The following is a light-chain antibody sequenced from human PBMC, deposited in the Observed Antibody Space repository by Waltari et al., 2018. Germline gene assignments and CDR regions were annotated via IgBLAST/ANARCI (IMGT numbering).Light chain of an antibody. CDR2: GAS. Sequence: EVVMTPSPATLSVSPGERATLSCRASQSVSSNLAWYQQKPGQAPRLLIYGASTRATGIPTRFSGSGSGTEFTLTINSLQSEDFAVYYCQHYDNWPPYTFGPGTKLEI. V-gene: IGKV3-15*01. CDR3: QHYDNWPPYT. CDR1: QSVSSN. J-gene: IGKJ2*01.